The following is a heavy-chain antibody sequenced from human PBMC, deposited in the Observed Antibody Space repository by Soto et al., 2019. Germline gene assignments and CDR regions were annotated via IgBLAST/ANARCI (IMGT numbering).Heavy chain of an antibody. CDR1: GGSISSGGYY. CDR2: IYYSGST. Sequence: QVQLQESGPGLMKPSQTLSLTCTVSGGSISSGGYYWSWIRQHPGKGLEWIGYIYYSGSTYYNPSLKSRVTISVDTSKNQFSLKLSSVTAADTAVYYCARGKDAYYYYGMDVWGQGTTVTVSS. V-gene: IGHV4-31*03. J-gene: IGHJ6*02. CDR3: ARGKDAYYYYGMDV.